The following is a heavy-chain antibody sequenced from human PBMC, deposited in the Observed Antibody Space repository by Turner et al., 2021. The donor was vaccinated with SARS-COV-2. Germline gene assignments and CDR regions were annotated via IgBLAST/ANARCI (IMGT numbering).Heavy chain of an antibody. Sequence: QVQLVESGGGVVQPGRSLRLSCAASGFTFSTYALHWVRQAPGKGLELVAVISNDGSNENYADSVKGRFTISRDNSKNTLYLQMNSLRTEDTAVYYCARAPSYCSSTSCPPPFDYWGQGTLVTVSS. CDR1: GFTFSTYA. CDR2: ISNDGSNE. CDR3: ARAPSYCSSTSCPPPFDY. J-gene: IGHJ4*02. V-gene: IGHV3-30-3*01. D-gene: IGHD2-2*01.